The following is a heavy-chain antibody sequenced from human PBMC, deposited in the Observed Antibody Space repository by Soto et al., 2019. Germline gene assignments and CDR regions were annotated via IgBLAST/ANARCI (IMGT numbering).Heavy chain of an antibody. CDR1: GGSISSGDYY. CDR3: ARVVGGPVYFDWLPKYYFDY. J-gene: IGHJ4*02. V-gene: IGHV4-30-4*01. D-gene: IGHD3-9*01. CDR2: VYYSGST. Sequence: PSETLSLTCTVSGGSISSGDYYWSWIRQPPGMGLEWIGYVYYSGSTYYNPSLKSRVTISVDTSKNQFSLKLSSVTAADTAVYYCARVVGGPVYFDWLPKYYFDYWGQGALVTVSS.